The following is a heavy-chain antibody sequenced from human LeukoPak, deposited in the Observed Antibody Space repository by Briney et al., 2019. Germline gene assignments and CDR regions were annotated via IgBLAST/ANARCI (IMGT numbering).Heavy chain of an antibody. Sequence: EPSETLSLTCTVSGGSISSSSYYWGWIRQPPGKGLEWIGYIYHSGSTYYNPSLKSRVTISVDRSKNQFSLKLSSVTAADTAVYYCARVGKSSSSRDPYGVLNFDYWGQGTLVTVSS. CDR2: IYHSGST. J-gene: IGHJ4*02. D-gene: IGHD6-6*01. CDR1: GGSISSSSYY. V-gene: IGHV4-39*07. CDR3: ARVGKSSSSRDPYGVLNFDY.